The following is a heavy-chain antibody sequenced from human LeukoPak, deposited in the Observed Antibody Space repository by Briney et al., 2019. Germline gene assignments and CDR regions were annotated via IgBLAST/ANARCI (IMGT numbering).Heavy chain of an antibody. CDR2: IYTSGST. CDR1: GGSISSYY. V-gene: IGHV4-4*07. J-gene: IGHJ3*02. CDR3: ARMTTPSATGI. Sequence: SETLSLTCTVSGGSISSYYWSWIRQPAGKGLEWIWRIYTSGSTNYNPSLKSRVTMSLDTSKNQFSLKLSSVTAADTAVYYCARMTTPSATGIWGQGTMVTVSS. D-gene: IGHD4-17*01.